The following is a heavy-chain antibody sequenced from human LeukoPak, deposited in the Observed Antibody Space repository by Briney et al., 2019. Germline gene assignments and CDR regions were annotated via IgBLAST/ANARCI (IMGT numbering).Heavy chain of an antibody. V-gene: IGHV4-61*01. CDR3: ARSIVVVPAAYFDY. Sequence: SETLSLTCTVSGGSVSSGSYYWSWIRQPPGKGLEWIGYIYYSGSTNYNPSLKSRVTISVDTSKNQFSLKLSSVTAADAAVYHCARSIVVVPAAYFDYWGQGTLVTVSS. D-gene: IGHD2-2*01. CDR1: GGSVSSGSYY. J-gene: IGHJ4*02. CDR2: IYYSGST.